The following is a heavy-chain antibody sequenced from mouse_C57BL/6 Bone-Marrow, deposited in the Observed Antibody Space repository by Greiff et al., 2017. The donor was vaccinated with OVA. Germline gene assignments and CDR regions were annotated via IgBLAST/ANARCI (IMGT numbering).Heavy chain of an antibody. CDR1: GFTFSNYW. CDR3: TYGNCYWYFDV. V-gene: IGHV6-3*01. D-gene: IGHD2-1*01. CDR2: IRLKSDNYAT. J-gene: IGHJ1*03. Sequence: DVMLVESGGGLVQPGGSMKLSCVASGFTFSNYWMNWVRQSPEKGLEWVAQIRLKSDNYATHYAESVKGRFTISRDDSKSSVYLQMNNLRAEDTGIYYCTYGNCYWYFDVWGTGTTVTVSS.